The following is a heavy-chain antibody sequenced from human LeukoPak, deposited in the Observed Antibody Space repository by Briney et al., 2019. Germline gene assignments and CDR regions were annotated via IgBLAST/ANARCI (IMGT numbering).Heavy chain of an antibody. J-gene: IGHJ4*02. V-gene: IGHV3-21*01. CDR2: ISSSSIYI. Sequence: ETLSLTCTVSGVSISSSYSDWGWIRQPPGMGLEWVSSISSSSIYIYYADSVKGRFTISRDNPKSSLSLQMNSLRAEDTAVYYCARGHSNYGDYFDYWGQGTLDTVSS. D-gene: IGHD4-11*01. CDR1: GVSISSSYS. CDR3: ARGHSNYGDYFDY.